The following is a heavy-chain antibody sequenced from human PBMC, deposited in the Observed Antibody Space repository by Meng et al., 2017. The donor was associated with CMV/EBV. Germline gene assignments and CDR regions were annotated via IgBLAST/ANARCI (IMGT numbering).Heavy chain of an antibody. CDR1: GYTFTGYY. D-gene: IGHD2-21*01. J-gene: IGHJ6*02. CDR3: ASLHIKGPMDV. CDR2: INPNSGGT. V-gene: IGHV1-2*02. Sequence: ASVKVSCKASGYTFTGYYMHWGRQPPGQGLEWMGLINPNSGGTNYAQKFQGRVTMTRDTSISTAYMELSRLRSDATAVYYCASLHIKGPMDVWGQGTTVTVSS.